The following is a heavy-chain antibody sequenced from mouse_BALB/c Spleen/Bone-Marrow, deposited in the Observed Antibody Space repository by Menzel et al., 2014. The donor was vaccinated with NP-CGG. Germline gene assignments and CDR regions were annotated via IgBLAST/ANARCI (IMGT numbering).Heavy chain of an antibody. CDR3: ARSRTTATAMDY. CDR2: IYPGDGDT. CDR1: GYTFTSYW. Sequence: VQVVESGAELARPGASVKLSCKASGYTFTSYWMQWVKQRPGQGLEWIGAIYPGDGDTRYTQKFKVKATLTADKSSSTAYMQLSSLASEDSAVYYCARSRTTATAMDYWGQGTSVTVSS. D-gene: IGHD1-2*01. J-gene: IGHJ4*01. V-gene: IGHV1-87*01.